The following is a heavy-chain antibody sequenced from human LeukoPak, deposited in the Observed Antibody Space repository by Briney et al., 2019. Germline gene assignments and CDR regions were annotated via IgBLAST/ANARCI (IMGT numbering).Heavy chain of an antibody. Sequence: GGSLRLSCAASGFTFSSYAMAWVRQTPGRGLEWVSGISGSGDGTYYADSVKGRFTISRDSSKNTLYLQINSLRAEDTAVYYCAKRYSSSSWTAAFDSWGQGTLVTVSS. J-gene: IGHJ4*02. CDR1: GFTFSSYA. D-gene: IGHD2-2*01. CDR2: ISGSGDGT. CDR3: AKRYSSSSWTAAFDS. V-gene: IGHV3-23*01.